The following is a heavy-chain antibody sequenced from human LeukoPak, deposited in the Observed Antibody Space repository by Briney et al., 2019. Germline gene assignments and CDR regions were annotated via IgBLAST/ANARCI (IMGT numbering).Heavy chain of an antibody. V-gene: IGHV3-21*01. J-gene: IGHJ6*03. CDR3: AREGAASYYMDV. CDR2: ISSSSSYI. D-gene: IGHD6-13*01. CDR1: GFTFSSYS. Sequence: GGSLRLSCAASGFTFSSYSMNWVRQAPGKGLDRVSSISSSSSYIYYAYSVKGRFTISTHNAKNSLYLQMNSLRAEDTAVYYCAREGAASYYMDVWGKGTTVTVSS.